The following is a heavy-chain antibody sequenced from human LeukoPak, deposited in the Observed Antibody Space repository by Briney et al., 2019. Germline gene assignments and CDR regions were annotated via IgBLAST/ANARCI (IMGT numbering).Heavy chain of an antibody. Sequence: GGSLRLSCAASGFTFRSYSMNWVRQAPGKGLKWVSYISSGGSAIYYADSMKGRFTISKDNAKNSLYLQMNSLRDEDTAVYYCARASYSSSLAHFDYWGRGTLVTVSS. V-gene: IGHV3-48*02. J-gene: IGHJ4*02. CDR3: ARASYSSSLAHFDY. CDR2: ISSGGSAI. D-gene: IGHD6-13*01. CDR1: GFTFRSYS.